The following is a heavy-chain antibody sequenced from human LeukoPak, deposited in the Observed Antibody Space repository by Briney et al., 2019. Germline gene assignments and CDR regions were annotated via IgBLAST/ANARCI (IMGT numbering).Heavy chain of an antibody. CDR1: GFTFSSYG. CDR3: ARVSSRYSYGTYYFDY. J-gene: IGHJ4*02. Sequence: GGSLRLSCAASGFTFSSYGMHWVRQAPGKGLEWVAVIWYDGSNKYYADSVKGRFTISRDNSKNTLYLQMNSLRAEDTAVYYCARVSSRYSYGTYYFDYWGQGTLVTVSS. CDR2: IWYDGSNK. V-gene: IGHV3-33*01. D-gene: IGHD5-18*01.